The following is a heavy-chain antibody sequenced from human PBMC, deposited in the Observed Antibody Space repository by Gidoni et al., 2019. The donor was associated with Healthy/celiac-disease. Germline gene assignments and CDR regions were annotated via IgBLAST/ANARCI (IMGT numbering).Heavy chain of an antibody. D-gene: IGHD6-13*01. V-gene: IGHV3-23*01. CDR3: AKPPDSSSWSEGAFDI. CDR1: GFTFSSYA. Sequence: EVQLLESGGGLVQPGGSLRLSCAASGFTFSSYAMSWVRQAPGKGLEWVSAISGSGGSTYYADSVKGRFTISRDNSKNTLYLQMNSLRAEDTAVYYCAKPPDSSSWSEGAFDIWGQGTMVTVSS. J-gene: IGHJ3*02. CDR2: ISGSGGST.